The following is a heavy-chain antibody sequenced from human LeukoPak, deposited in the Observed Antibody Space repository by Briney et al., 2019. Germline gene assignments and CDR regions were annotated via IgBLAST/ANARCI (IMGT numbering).Heavy chain of an antibody. V-gene: IGHV3-30-3*01. J-gene: IGHJ4*02. CDR2: ISYDGSNK. CDR1: GFTFSSYA. CDR3: ARAHSSSWYLDY. Sequence: GGSLRLSCAASGFTFSSYAMHWVRQAPGKGLEWVAVISYDGSNKYYADSVKGRLTISRDNSKNTLYLQMNSLRAEDTAVYYCARAHSSSWYLDYWGQGTLVTVSS. D-gene: IGHD6-13*01.